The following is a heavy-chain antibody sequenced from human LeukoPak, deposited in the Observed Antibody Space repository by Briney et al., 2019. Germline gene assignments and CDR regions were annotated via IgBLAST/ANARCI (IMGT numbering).Heavy chain of an antibody. D-gene: IGHD1-26*01. CDR2: IYYSGST. V-gene: IGHV4-59*01. CDR1: GGSTSSYY. CDR3: ARGFRGASFDY. J-gene: IGHJ4*02. Sequence: PSETLSLTCTVSGGSTSSYYWTWIRQPPGKGLEWIGYIYYSGSTDYNSSLKSRVTISEDTSKKQFSLKVSSVTAADTAVYYCARGFRGASFDYWGQGTLVTVSS.